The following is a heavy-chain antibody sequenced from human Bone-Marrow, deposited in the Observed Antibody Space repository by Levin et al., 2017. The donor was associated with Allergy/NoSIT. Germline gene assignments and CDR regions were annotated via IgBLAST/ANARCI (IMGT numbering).Heavy chain of an antibody. CDR2: VAWNSHEI. CDR3: VRAPDYYGSGSYYGAFDL. V-gene: IGHV3-9*01. D-gene: IGHD3-10*01. Sequence: PGGSLRLSCQASHFTFDDYAMHWVRQGPGKGLEWVSGVAWNSHEIRYADAVKGRFTVSRDNANHSLYLQMSGLRVDDTALYYCVRAPDYYGSGSYYGAFDLWGRGTRVTVSA. CDR1: HFTFDDYA. J-gene: IGHJ3*01.